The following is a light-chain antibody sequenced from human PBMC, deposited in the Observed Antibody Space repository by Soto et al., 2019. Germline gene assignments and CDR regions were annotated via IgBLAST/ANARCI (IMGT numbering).Light chain of an antibody. Sequence: DIVMTQSPLSLPVTPGEPASISCRSSQSLLHSNGYNYLDWYLQKPGQSPQLLIYLGSNRASGVPDRFSGSGSGTDFTLKISRVDSEEVGVYYCMQALQTPFTFGPGTKVDIK. J-gene: IGKJ3*01. V-gene: IGKV2-28*01. CDR1: QSLLHSNGYNY. CDR2: LGS. CDR3: MQALQTPFT.